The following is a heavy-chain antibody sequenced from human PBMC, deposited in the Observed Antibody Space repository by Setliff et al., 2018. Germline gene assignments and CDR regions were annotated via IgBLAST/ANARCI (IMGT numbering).Heavy chain of an antibody. CDR1: GYTFTNFG. CDR2: NSA. J-gene: IGHJ4*02. Sequence: GASVKVSCKTSGYTFTNFGINWVRQAPGQGLEWMGWNSAYAQKFQGRVTMTTDTPTSTAYMELRSLRSDDTAVYYCARGPPDFVVVPAAAKFDCWGQGTLVTVSS. V-gene: IGHV1-18*01. D-gene: IGHD2-2*01. CDR3: ARGPPDFVVVPAAAKFDC.